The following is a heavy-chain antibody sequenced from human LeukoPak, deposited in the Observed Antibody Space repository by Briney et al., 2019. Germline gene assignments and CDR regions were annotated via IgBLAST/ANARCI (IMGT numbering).Heavy chain of an antibody. D-gene: IGHD6-19*01. CDR3: ARAGAVAGTFYYGMDV. Sequence: GASVKVSCTASGYTFTGYYMHWVRQAPGQGLEWMGWINPNSGGTNYAQKFQGRVTMTRDTSISTAYMELSRLRSDDTAVYYCARAGAVAGTFYYGMDVWGQGTTVTVSS. V-gene: IGHV1-2*02. J-gene: IGHJ6*02. CDR1: GYTFTGYY. CDR2: INPNSGGT.